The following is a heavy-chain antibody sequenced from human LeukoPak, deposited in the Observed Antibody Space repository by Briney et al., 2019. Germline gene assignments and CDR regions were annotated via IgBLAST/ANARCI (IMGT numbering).Heavy chain of an antibody. Sequence: GGSLGLSCAASGFTFSSYGMHWVRQAPGKGLEWVANIKQDGSDKYYVDSVKGRFTISRDNAKNSLYLQMNSLRAEDTAVYYCARGSGSYVYWGQGTLVTVSS. CDR2: IKQDGSDK. CDR3: ARGSGSYVY. J-gene: IGHJ4*02. D-gene: IGHD3-10*01. CDR1: GFTFSSYG. V-gene: IGHV3-7*01.